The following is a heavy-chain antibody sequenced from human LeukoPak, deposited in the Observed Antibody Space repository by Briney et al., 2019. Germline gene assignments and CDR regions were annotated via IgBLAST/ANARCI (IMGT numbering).Heavy chain of an antibody. CDR2: ISGSGGSA. Sequence: GGSLRLSCAASGFTFSSYAMSWVRQAPGKGLEWVSSISGSGGSAYYADSVKGRFTISRDNSKNTLYLQMNSLRGEDTAVYYCAKDREGTIADYFDYWGQGTLVTVSS. CDR3: AKDREGTIADYFDY. CDR1: GFTFSSYA. J-gene: IGHJ4*02. D-gene: IGHD1-7*01. V-gene: IGHV3-23*01.